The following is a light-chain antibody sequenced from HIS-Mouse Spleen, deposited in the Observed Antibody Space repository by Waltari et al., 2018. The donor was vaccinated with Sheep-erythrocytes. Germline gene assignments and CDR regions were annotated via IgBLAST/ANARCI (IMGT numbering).Light chain of an antibody. CDR2: WAS. CDR3: QQYYSTPLT. Sequence: DIVMTQSPDSLAVSLGERATINCKSSQSVLYSSNNKNYLAWYQQKQGQPPKLLIYWASTRESGVPDRFSGSGSGTDFTLTIISLQAEDVAVYYCQQYYSTPLTLGGGTKVEIK. V-gene: IGKV4-1*01. CDR1: QSVLYSSNNKNY. J-gene: IGKJ4*01.